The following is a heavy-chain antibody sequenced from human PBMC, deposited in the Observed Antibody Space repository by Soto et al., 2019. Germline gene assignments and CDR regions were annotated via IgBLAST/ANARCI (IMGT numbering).Heavy chain of an antibody. CDR2: ISSGSGYI. V-gene: IGHV3-21*01. Sequence: EVQLVESGGGLVKPGGSLRLSCAASGFTFSTYSMNWVRQAPGKGLEWVSSISSGSGYIYYADSMKGRFTISRDNAKNSLYLQMNSLRAEDTAVYYCARDDSGGSCDWFDPWGQGTLVTVSS. CDR1: GFTFSTYS. J-gene: IGHJ5*02. D-gene: IGHD2-15*01. CDR3: ARDDSGGSCDWFDP.